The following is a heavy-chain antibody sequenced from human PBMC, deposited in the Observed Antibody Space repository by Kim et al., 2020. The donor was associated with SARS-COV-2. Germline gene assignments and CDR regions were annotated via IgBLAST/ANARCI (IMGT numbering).Heavy chain of an antibody. J-gene: IGHJ6*02. Sequence: GGSLRLSCAASGFTFSSYSMNWVRQAPGKGLEGVSYISSSSSTIYYADSVKGRFTISRDNAKNYLYLQMNSLRDEDTAVYYCARCQLLNYYYYGMDVWGQGTTVTVSS. CDR3: ARCQLLNYYYYGMDV. V-gene: IGHV3-48*02. CDR1: GFTFSSYS. CDR2: ISSSSSTI. D-gene: IGHD2-2*01.